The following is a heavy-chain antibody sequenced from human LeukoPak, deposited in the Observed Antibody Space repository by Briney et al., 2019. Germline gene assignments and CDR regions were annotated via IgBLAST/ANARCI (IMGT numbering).Heavy chain of an antibody. CDR2: MNPNSGNT. V-gene: IGHV1-8*01. D-gene: IGHD1-26*01. J-gene: IGHJ4*02. CDR3: ARDTGSSPGDY. CDR1: GYTFTSYD. Sequence: GASVKVSCKASGYTFTSYDMNWVRQATGQGLEWMGWMNPNSGNTGYAQKFQGRVTMTRNTSISTAYMELSSLRSDDTAVYYCARDTGSSPGDYWGQGTLVTVSS.